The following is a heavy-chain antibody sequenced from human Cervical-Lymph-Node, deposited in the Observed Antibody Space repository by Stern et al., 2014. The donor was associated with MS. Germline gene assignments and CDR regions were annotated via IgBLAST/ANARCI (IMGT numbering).Heavy chain of an antibody. D-gene: IGHD3-22*01. V-gene: IGHV3-21*01. CDR1: GFTFSSYS. CDR2: ISSSSSYI. J-gene: IGHJ3*02. CDR3: ARDYHYYDSSGYYDDAFDI. Sequence: VQLVQSGGGLVKPGGSLRLSCAASGFTFSSYSMNWVRQAPGKGLEWVSSISSSSSYIYYADSVKGRFTISRDNAQNSLYLQMNSLRAEDTAVYYCARDYHYYDSSGYYDDAFDIWGQGTMVTVSS.